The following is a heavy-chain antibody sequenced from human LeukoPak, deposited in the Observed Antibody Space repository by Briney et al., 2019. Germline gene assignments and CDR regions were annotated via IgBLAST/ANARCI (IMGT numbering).Heavy chain of an antibody. CDR3: ARDFERYYFDY. J-gene: IGHJ4*02. V-gene: IGHV4-4*07. CDR2: IYTSGST. Sequence: SETLSLTCAVYGGSFSGYYWSWIRQPAGKGLEWIGRIYTSGSTNYNPSLKSRVTMSVDTSKNQFSLKLSSVTAADTAVYYCARDFERYYFDYWGQGTLVTVSS. CDR1: GGSFSGYY.